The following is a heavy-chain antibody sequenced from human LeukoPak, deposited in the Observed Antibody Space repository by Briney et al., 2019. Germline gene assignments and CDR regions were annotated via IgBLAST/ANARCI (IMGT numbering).Heavy chain of an antibody. CDR2: INPSGGST. CDR1: GYTFTSYY. V-gene: IGHV1-46*01. CDR3: ARDPMITFGGVIVPDFDY. D-gene: IGHD3-16*02. J-gene: IGHJ4*02. Sequence: ASVKVSCKASGYTFTSYYMHWVRQAPGQGLEWMGIINPSGGSTSYAQKFQGRVTMTRDTSTSTVYMELSSLRSEDTAVYYCARDPMITFGGVIVPDFDYWGQGTLVTVSS.